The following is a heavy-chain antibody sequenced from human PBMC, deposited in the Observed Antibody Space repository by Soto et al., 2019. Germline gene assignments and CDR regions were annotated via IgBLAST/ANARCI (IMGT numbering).Heavy chain of an antibody. Sequence: QVQLVQSGAEVQRPGASVKVSCRASGYAFGDYDISWVRQAPGQGLEWMGWMNPNSANTGYAQKFQGRVSMTRDMSISTAYMELSRLIPEDTAIYYFARMATYGTLNWFDPWGQGALVTVSS. CDR2: MNPNSANT. J-gene: IGHJ5*02. CDR3: ARMATYGTLNWFDP. CDR1: GYAFGDYD. V-gene: IGHV1-8*01. D-gene: IGHD1-1*01.